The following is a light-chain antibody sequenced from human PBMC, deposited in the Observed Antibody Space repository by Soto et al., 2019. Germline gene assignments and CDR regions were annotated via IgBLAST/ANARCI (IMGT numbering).Light chain of an antibody. Sequence: QSVLTQPASVSAAPVHKGTISCSGSNSNIGNSYVYWYQQFPGAAPKLLMYENAKRASGIPDRFSGSKSGAAATLAITGIQTGDEADYYCGTWDSGLSGFVFGTGTKVTVL. V-gene: IGLV1-51*02. J-gene: IGLJ1*01. CDR1: NSNIGNSY. CDR3: GTWDSGLSGFV. CDR2: ENA.